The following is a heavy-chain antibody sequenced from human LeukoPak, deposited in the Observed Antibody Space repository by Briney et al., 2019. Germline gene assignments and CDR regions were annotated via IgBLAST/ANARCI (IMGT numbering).Heavy chain of an antibody. J-gene: IGHJ4*02. D-gene: IGHD2-8*01. CDR3: ARYGFYHFDY. CDR2: IYYSGST. V-gene: IGHV4-59*01. Sequence: SETLSLTCTVSGGSISNYYWSWIRQPPGKGLEWIGYIYYSGSTNYNPSLKSRVTISVDTSKNQFSLKLSSVTAADTAVYYCARYGFYHFDYWGRGTLVTVSS. CDR1: GGSISNYY.